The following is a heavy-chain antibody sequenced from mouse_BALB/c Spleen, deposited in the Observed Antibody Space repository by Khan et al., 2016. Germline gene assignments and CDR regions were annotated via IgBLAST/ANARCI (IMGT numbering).Heavy chain of an antibody. CDR1: GYTFTDYS. CDR2: INTETGEP. Sequence: QVQLVQSGPELKKPGETVKISCKASGYTFTDYSMHWVKQAPGKGLKWMGWINTETGEPTYADDFKGRFAFSLETSASTAYLQLNNLKNEDTATXCCARQLGYYLDYWGQGTTLTVSS. V-gene: IGHV9-2-1*01. CDR3: ARQLGYYLDY. D-gene: IGHD3-1*01. J-gene: IGHJ2*01.